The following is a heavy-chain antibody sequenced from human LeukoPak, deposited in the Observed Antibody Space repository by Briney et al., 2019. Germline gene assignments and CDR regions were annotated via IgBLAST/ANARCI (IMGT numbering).Heavy chain of an antibody. D-gene: IGHD2-15*01. CDR3: ARRGYCSGGSCYSGVWFDP. V-gene: IGHV5-51*01. J-gene: IGHJ5*02. Sequence: GASLKISCKGSGYSFTSYWIGWGRQMAGKGLEWMGIIYPGDTDTRSSPSFQGQATISADNSISTAYLQWSSLKASDTAMYSCARRGYCSGGSCYSGVWFDPWGQGTLVTVSS. CDR2: IYPGDTDT. CDR1: GYSFTSYW.